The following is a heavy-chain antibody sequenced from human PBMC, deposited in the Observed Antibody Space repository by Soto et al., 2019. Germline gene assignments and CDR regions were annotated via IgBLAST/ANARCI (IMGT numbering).Heavy chain of an antibody. V-gene: IGHV4-4*02. CDR3: ASDNWNDGHNWFDP. J-gene: IGHJ5*02. D-gene: IGHD1-1*01. CDR1: GGSISSSNW. CDR2: IYHSGST. Sequence: PSETLSLTCAVSGGSISSSNWWSWVRQPPGKGLEWIGEIYHSGSTNYNPSLKSRVTISVDKSKNQFSLKLSSVTAADTAVYYCASDNWNDGHNWFDPWGQGTLVTVSS.